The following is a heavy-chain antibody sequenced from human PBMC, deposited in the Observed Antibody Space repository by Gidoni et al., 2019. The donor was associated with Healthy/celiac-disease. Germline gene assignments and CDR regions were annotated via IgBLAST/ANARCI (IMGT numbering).Heavy chain of an antibody. V-gene: IGHV3-21*01. Sequence: EVQMVESGGGLVKPGGSLRLSCAASGFTVSSYSMNWVRQAQGKGLGWVSSISSSSSYIYYADSVKGRFTISRDNAKNSLYLQMNSLRAEDTAVYYCARDSPMPRGYYYYYMDVWGKGTTVTVSS. D-gene: IGHD2-2*01. CDR3: ARDSPMPRGYYYYYMDV. J-gene: IGHJ6*03. CDR1: GFTVSSYS. CDR2: ISSSSSYI.